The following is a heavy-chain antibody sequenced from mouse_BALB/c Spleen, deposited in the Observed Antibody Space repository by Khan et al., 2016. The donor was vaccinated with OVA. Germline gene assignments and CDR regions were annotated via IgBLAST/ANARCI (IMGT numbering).Heavy chain of an antibody. CDR2: IWTGGIT. CDR3: ARSYDYDVGGFAY. CDR1: GFSLSNYG. V-gene: IGHV2-9*02. Sequence: QVQLKQSGPGLVAPSQSLYITCTVSGFSLSNYGVHWVSQPPGKGLEWLGVIWTGGITNYNSALMSRLSISKDNSKSQVFLKMNRLQTDDTSVYYCARSYDYDVGGFAYWGQGTLVTVSA. J-gene: IGHJ3*01. D-gene: IGHD2-4*01.